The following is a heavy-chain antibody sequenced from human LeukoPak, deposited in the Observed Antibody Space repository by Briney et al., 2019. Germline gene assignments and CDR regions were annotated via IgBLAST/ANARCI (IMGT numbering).Heavy chain of an antibody. CDR2: ISYDGSNK. CDR3: ARGSGRLDY. Sequence: PGRFLRLSCAASGFTFSSYAMHWVRQAPGKGLEWVAVISYDGSNKYYADSVKGRFTISRDNSKNTLYLQMNSLRAEDTAVYYCARGSGRLDYWGQGTLVTVSS. CDR1: GFTFSSYA. V-gene: IGHV3-30*04. D-gene: IGHD3-10*01. J-gene: IGHJ4*02.